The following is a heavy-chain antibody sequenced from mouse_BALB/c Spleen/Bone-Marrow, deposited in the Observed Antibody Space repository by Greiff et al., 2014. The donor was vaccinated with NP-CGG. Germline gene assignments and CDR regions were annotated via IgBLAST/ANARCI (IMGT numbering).Heavy chain of an antibody. Sequence: VKLMESGPELVKPGALVKISCKASGYTFTSYDRNWVKQRPGQGLEWIGWIYPGDGSTKYNEKFKGKATLTADESSSTAYMQLSSLTSENSAVYFCARSGDSSGYGFAYWGQGTLVTVSA. J-gene: IGHJ3*01. CDR2: IYPGDGST. D-gene: IGHD3-2*01. V-gene: IGHV1S56*01. CDR3: ARSGDSSGYGFAY. CDR1: GYTFTSYD.